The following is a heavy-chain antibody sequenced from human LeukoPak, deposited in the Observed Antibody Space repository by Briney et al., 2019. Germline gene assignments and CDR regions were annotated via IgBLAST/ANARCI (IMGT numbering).Heavy chain of an antibody. CDR3: ARQLETTGGWFDP. CDR1: GYTFTGYY. Sequence: ASVKISCKASGYTFTGYYMHWVRQAPGQGLEWMVWINPNSGGTNYAQKFQGRVTMTRDTSISTAYMELSRLRSDDTAVYYCARQLETTGGWFDPWGQGTLVTVSS. V-gene: IGHV1-2*02. CDR2: INPNSGGT. J-gene: IGHJ5*02. D-gene: IGHD1-1*01.